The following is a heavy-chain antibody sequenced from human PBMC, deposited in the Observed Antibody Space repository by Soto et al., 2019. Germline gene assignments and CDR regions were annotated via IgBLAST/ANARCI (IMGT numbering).Heavy chain of an antibody. CDR1: GFTFDDYT. J-gene: IGHJ4*02. Sequence: GGSLRLSCAASGFTFDDYTMHWVRQAPGKGLEWVSLISWDGGSTYYADSVKGRFTISRDNSKNSLYLQMNSLRTEDTALYYCAKDLSVYGSGSSFDYWGQGTLVTVSS. V-gene: IGHV3-43*01. CDR3: AKDLSVYGSGSSFDY. CDR2: ISWDGGST. D-gene: IGHD3-10*01.